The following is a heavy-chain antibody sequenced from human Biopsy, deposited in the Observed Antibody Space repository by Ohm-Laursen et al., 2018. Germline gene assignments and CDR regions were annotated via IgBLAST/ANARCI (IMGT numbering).Heavy chain of an antibody. CDR3: ARVGVGAPSIDYFDY. CDR1: GDSIGSFF. V-gene: IGHV4-59*01. D-gene: IGHD1-26*01. J-gene: IGHJ4*02. CDR2: IYYSGST. Sequence: SETLSLTCTVSGDSIGSFFWSWIRQPPGKGLEWIGYIYYSGSTNYNPSLRSRVAISVDRSKNQFSLELSSVTAADTAVYYCARVGVGAPSIDYFDYWGQGALVTVSS.